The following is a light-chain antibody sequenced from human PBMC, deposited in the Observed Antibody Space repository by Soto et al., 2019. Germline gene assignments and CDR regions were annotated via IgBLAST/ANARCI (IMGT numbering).Light chain of an antibody. V-gene: IGKV3-20*01. Sequence: EIVLTQSPGTLSLSPGERATLSCRASQSVSSSYLAWYQQKPGQAPRLLIYGASSRATGIPDRFSGSGSGTDFTLTISRLEPEDFAVYYCQQYGRSPFGGGTNVDIK. J-gene: IGKJ4*01. CDR3: QQYGRSP. CDR1: QSVSSSY. CDR2: GAS.